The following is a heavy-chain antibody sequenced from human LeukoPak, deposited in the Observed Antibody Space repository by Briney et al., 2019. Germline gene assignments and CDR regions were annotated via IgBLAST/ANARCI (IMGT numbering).Heavy chain of an antibody. CDR2: IKQDGSEK. Sequence: GGSLRLSCAASGFTFSSYWMSWVRQAPGKGLEWVANIKQDGSEKYYVDSVKGRFTISRDNAKNSLYLQMNSLRAEDTAVYYCARDPGIAAAGMYMDVWGKGTTVTVSS. V-gene: IGHV3-7*01. D-gene: IGHD6-13*01. J-gene: IGHJ6*03. CDR1: GFTFSSYW. CDR3: ARDPGIAAAGMYMDV.